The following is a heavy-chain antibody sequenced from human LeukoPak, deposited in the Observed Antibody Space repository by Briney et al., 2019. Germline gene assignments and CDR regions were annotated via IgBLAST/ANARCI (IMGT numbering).Heavy chain of an antibody. J-gene: IGHJ6*02. V-gene: IGHV5-51*01. D-gene: IGHD2-15*01. CDR1: GYSFTSYW. CDR3: ARSCSGSSCFHYGMDV. CDR2: IYPGDSET. Sequence: GESLKISCKGSGYSFTSYWISWVRQMPGNGLEWMGIIYPGDSETRYSPSFQGQVTISDDKSISTAYLQWSSLKASGTAMYYCARSCSGSSCFHYGMDVWGQGTTVTVSS.